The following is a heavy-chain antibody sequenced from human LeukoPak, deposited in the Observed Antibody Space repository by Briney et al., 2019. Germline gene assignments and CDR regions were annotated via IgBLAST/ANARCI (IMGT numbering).Heavy chain of an antibody. D-gene: IGHD2-2*01. V-gene: IGHV3-23*01. J-gene: IGHJ4*02. Sequence: GGSLRLSCEASGFTFSDHFMDWVRQAPGKGLEWVSAISGSGGSTYYADSVKGRFTISRDNSKNTLYLQMNSLRAEDTAVYYCAKGVVVAPDVTPFDYWGQGTLVTVSS. CDR2: ISGSGGST. CDR1: GFTFSDHF. CDR3: AKGVVVAPDVTPFDY.